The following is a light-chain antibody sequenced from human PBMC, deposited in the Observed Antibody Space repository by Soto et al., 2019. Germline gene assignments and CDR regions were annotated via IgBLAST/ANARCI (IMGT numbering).Light chain of an antibody. Sequence: QSVLTQPPSASGTPGQRVTISCSGSSSNIGSSTVTWYQQLPGTAPKLLLYNTNERPSGVPDRFSGSKSGTSASLAISGLQSEDEADYYCAAWDDSLYVVFGGGTQLTVL. J-gene: IGLJ2*01. V-gene: IGLV1-44*01. CDR1: SSNIGSST. CDR3: AAWDDSLYVV. CDR2: NTN.